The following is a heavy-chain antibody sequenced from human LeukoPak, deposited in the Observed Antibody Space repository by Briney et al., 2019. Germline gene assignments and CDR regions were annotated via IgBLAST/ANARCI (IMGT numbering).Heavy chain of an antibody. CDR1: GGSFSGYY. J-gene: IGHJ4*02. CDR3: ARGYSFIAAAGRPFDY. Sequence: SETLSLTCAVYGGSFSGYYWSWIRQPPGKEREWIGEINHSGSTNYNPSLKSRVTISVDTSKNQFSLKLSSVTAADTAVYYCARGYSFIAAAGRPFDYWGQGTLVTVSS. D-gene: IGHD6-13*01. V-gene: IGHV4-34*01. CDR2: INHSGST.